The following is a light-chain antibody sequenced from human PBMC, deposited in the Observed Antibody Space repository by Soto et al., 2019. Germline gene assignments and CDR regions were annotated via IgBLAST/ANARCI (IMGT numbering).Light chain of an antibody. CDR1: QDISNY. CDR2: DAS. Sequence: DIQMTQSPSSLSASVGDRVTITCQASQDISNYLNWYQQKPGKAPKLLIYDASNLETGVPPRFSGSGSGTDFTFTISSLQPEDIATYYCQQYDNLPYTFGHGTKLEIK. CDR3: QQYDNLPYT. J-gene: IGKJ2*01. V-gene: IGKV1-33*01.